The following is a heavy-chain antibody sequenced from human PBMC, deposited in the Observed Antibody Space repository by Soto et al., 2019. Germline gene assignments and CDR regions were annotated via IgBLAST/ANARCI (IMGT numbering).Heavy chain of an antibody. V-gene: IGHV4-28*01. CDR2: IYYTGRT. D-gene: IGHD4-17*01. CDR1: GSSIRSSNW. Sequence: SETLSLTCAVSGSSIRSSNWWGWIRQPPGKGLEWIGYIYYTGRTYYNPSLTSRVTMSVDTSKSRFSLRLSSVTAVDTAVYHCARTFDYGYYYGLDVWGQGTTVTVSS. CDR3: ARTFDYGYYYGLDV. J-gene: IGHJ6*02.